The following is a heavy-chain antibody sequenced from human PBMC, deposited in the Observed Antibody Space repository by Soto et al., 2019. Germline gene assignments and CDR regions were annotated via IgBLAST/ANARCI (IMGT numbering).Heavy chain of an antibody. CDR2: IYHSGTT. V-gene: IGHV4-59*01. Sequence: PSETLSLTCTVSGGSISSYYWSWIRQPPGKGLEWIGYIYHSGTTNYNPSLKSRVTISVDTSKNQFSLKLSSVTAADTAVYYCARSRGGYFDYWGQGTLVTVSS. D-gene: IGHD3-16*01. CDR1: GGSISSYY. J-gene: IGHJ4*02. CDR3: ARSRGGYFDY.